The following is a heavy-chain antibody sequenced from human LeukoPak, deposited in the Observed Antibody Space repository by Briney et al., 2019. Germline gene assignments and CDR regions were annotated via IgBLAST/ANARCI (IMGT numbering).Heavy chain of an antibody. Sequence: SETLSLTCSVSGGSISSYYWSWIRQPPGKGLGWIGYIYYSGSTHSNPSLKSRVTISIDTSKKQLSLRLTSVTAADTAVYYCARDRRESSKPNDAFDIWGQGTMVTVSS. CDR2: IYYSGST. D-gene: IGHD4-11*01. CDR3: ARDRRESSKPNDAFDI. CDR1: GGSISSYY. J-gene: IGHJ3*02. V-gene: IGHV4-59*01.